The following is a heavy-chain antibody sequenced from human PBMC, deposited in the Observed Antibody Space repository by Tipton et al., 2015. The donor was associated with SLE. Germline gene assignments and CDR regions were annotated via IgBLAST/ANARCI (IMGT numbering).Heavy chain of an antibody. J-gene: IGHJ4*02. D-gene: IGHD2-2*01. V-gene: IGHV4-39*07. CDR1: GGSISSSRYH. CDR3: ARGDCSSTSCLDY. Sequence: TLSLTCTVSGGSISSSRYHWGWIRQPPGKGVEWIGSIYYSGSTNYNPSLKSRVTISVDTSKNQFSLKLSSVTAADTAVYYCARGDCSSTSCLDYWGQGTLVTVSS. CDR2: IYYSGST.